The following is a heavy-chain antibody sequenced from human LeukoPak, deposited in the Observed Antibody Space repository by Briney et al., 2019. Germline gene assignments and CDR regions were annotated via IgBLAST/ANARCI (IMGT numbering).Heavy chain of an antibody. CDR2: ISNNGGYT. D-gene: IGHD2-15*01. CDR3: AKQLGYCSDGSCYFPY. CDR1: GFTFSSSA. V-gene: IGHV3-23*01. J-gene: IGHJ4*02. Sequence: GGSLRLSCAASGFTFSSSAMSWVRQAPGKGLEWVSAISNNGGYTYYADSVQGRYTISRDNSKSTLCLQMNSLRAEDTAVYYCAKQLGYCSDGSCYFPYWGQGTLVTVSS.